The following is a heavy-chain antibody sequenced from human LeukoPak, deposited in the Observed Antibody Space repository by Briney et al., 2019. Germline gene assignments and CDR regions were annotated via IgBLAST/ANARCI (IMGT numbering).Heavy chain of an antibody. V-gene: IGHV1-69*13. CDR2: IIPIFGTA. CDR1: GGTFSSYA. Sequence: SVKVSCKASGGTFSSYAISWVRQAPGQGLEWMGGIIPIFGTANYAQKFQGRVAITADESTSTAYMELSSLRSEDTAVYYCARGDYYDILTGLDPWGQGTLVTVSS. J-gene: IGHJ5*02. CDR3: ARGDYYDILTGLDP. D-gene: IGHD3-9*01.